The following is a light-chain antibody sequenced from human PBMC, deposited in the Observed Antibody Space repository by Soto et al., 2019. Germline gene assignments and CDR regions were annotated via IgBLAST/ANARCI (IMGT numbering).Light chain of an antibody. CDR1: QSVLFSSNNKNY. Sequence: DIVMTQSPDSLAVSLGERATINCKSSQSVLFSSNNKNYLAWYQQKPGQPPKLLIYWASTRESGVPDRFSGSGSGTDFTLTISSLQAEDGAVYYCQQYYSVPPWTFGQGTKVEIK. CDR3: QQYYSVPPWT. CDR2: WAS. J-gene: IGKJ1*01. V-gene: IGKV4-1*01.